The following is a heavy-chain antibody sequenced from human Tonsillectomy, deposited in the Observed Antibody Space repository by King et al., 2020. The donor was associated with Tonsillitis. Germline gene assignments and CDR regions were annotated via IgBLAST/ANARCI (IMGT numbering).Heavy chain of an antibody. CDR3: AREKDILTGDYTRANYYGMDV. Sequence: QLQESGPGLVKPSETLSLTCAVSGYSISSGYYWGWIRQPPGKGLEWIGSIYHSGTTHYNPSLKSRVTISVDTSKHQFSLNLRSVTAADTAVYYCAREKDILTGDYTRANYYGMDVWGQGTTVTVSS. V-gene: IGHV4-38-2*02. CDR1: GYSISSGYY. D-gene: IGHD3-9*01. J-gene: IGHJ6*02. CDR2: IYHSGTT.